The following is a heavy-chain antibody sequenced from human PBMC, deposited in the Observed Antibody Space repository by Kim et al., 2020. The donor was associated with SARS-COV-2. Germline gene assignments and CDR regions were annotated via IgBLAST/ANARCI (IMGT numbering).Heavy chain of an antibody. CDR3: ARRRDTYYYDSSGLSDAFDI. V-gene: IGHV1-18*04. D-gene: IGHD3-22*01. Sequence: ASVKVSCKASGYTFTSYGISWVRQAPGQGLEWMGWISAYNGNTNYAQKLQGRVTMTTDTSTSTAYMELRSLRSDDTAVYYCARRRDTYYYDSSGLSDAFDIWGQGTMVTVSS. CDR2: ISAYNGNT. J-gene: IGHJ3*02. CDR1: GYTFTSYG.